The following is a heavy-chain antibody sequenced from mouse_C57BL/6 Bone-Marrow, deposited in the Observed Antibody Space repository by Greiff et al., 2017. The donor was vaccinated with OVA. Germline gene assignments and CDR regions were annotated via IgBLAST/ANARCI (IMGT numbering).Heavy chain of an antibody. D-gene: IGHD1-1*01. J-gene: IGHJ3*01. V-gene: IGHV1-64*01. Sequence: VKLQQPGAELVKPGASVKLSCKASGYTFTSYWMHWVKQRPGQGLEWIGMIHPNSGSTNYNEKFKSKATLTVDKSSSTAYMQLSSLTSEDSAVYYCARTHYYGSSWFAYWGQGTLVTVSA. CDR1: GYTFTSYW. CDR2: IHPNSGST. CDR3: ARTHYYGSSWFAY.